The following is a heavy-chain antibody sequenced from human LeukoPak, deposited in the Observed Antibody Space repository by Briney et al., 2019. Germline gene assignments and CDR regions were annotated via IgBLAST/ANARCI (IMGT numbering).Heavy chain of an antibody. Sequence: PGGSLRLSCTASGFTFGDYAMSWVRQAPGKGLEWVGFIRSKAYGGTTEYAASVKGRFTISRDDSKSIAYLQMNSLKTEDTAVYYCTRDHPYCSGGSCYTLPYYYYMDVWGKGTTVIISS. D-gene: IGHD2-15*01. CDR3: TRDHPYCSGGSCYTLPYYYYMDV. V-gene: IGHV3-49*04. J-gene: IGHJ6*03. CDR1: GFTFGDYA. CDR2: IRSKAYGGTT.